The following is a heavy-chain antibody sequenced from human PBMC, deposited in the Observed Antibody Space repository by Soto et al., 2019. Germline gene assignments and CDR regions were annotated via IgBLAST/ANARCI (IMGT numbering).Heavy chain of an antibody. V-gene: IGHV4-34*01. CDR3: ARRSKYNWFDP. CDR1: GGSFSGYY. J-gene: IGHJ5*02. CDR2: INHSGST. Sequence: SLTCAVYGGSFSGYYWSWIRQPPGKGLEWIGEINHSGSTNYNPSLKSRVTISVDTSKNQFSLKLSSVTAADTAVYYCARRSKYNWFDPWGQGTLVTVSS.